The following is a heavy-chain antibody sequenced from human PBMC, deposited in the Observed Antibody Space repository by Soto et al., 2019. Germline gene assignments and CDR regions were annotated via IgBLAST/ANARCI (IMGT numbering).Heavy chain of an antibody. V-gene: IGHV1-2*04. Sequence: ASVKVSCKASGYTFTGYYMHCVRQAPGQGLEWMGWINPNSGGTNYAQKFQGWVTMTRDTSISTAYMELSRLRSDDTAVYYCARSMTTATADYGMDVWGQGTTVTVSS. D-gene: IGHD4-17*01. CDR3: ARSMTTATADYGMDV. J-gene: IGHJ6*02. CDR2: INPNSGGT. CDR1: GYTFTGYY.